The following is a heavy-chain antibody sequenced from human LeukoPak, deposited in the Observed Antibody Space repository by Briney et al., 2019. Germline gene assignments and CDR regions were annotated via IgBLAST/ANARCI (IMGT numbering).Heavy chain of an antibody. J-gene: IGHJ4*02. CDR3: ARVKASSAPNY. V-gene: IGHV3-7*01. D-gene: IGHD3-22*01. Sequence: GGSLRLSCAASGFTFGSYWMSWVRQAPGKGLEWVANINEDGSEKYHVDSVKGRFTISRDNAKNSLYLQMNILRAEDTAVYYCARVKASSAPNYWGQGTLVTVSS. CDR2: INEDGSEK. CDR1: GFTFGSYW.